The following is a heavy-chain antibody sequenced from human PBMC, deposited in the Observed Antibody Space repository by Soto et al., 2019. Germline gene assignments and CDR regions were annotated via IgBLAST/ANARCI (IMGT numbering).Heavy chain of an antibody. D-gene: IGHD6-19*01. J-gene: IGHJ6*01. CDR1: GFTFSSYG. CDR2: ISYDGSNK. V-gene: IGHV3-30*18. Sequence: QVQLVESGGGVVQPGRSLRLSCAASGFTFSSYGMHWVRQAPGKGLEWVAVISYDGSNKYYADSVKGRFTISRDNSKNTLYLQMNSLRAEDTAVYYCAKTGYSSGWYYYYYYGMDVW. CDR3: AKTGYSSGWYYYYYYGMDV.